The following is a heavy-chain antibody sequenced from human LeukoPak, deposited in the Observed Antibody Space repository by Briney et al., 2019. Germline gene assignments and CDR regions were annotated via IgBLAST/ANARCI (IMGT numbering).Heavy chain of an antibody. J-gene: IGHJ4*02. CDR1: GDSISSGGYC. D-gene: IGHD4/OR15-4a*01. V-gene: IGHV4-31*03. Sequence: PSETLSLTCTVSGDSISSGGYCWTWIRQHRGKGLEWIGNIDYSGTTYYNPSLRSRVTISVDTSKNQFSLKLSAVTAADSAVYYCARASDYGANYLDYWGQGTLVTVSS. CDR2: IDYSGTT. CDR3: ARASDYGANYLDY.